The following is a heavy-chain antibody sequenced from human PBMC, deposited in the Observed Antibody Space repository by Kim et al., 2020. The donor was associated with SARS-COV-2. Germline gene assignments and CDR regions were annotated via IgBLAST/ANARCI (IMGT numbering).Heavy chain of an antibody. D-gene: IGHD2-2*02. CDR1: GFTFSSYI. J-gene: IGHJ4*02. Sequence: GGSLRLSCSASGFTFSSYIMHWVRQAPGKGLEYVSSISSVGGTTYYADSVKGRFAISRDNSKNTLYLQMTSLRTDDTAVYYCVASVPAAIYYDFWGQGTLVTVSS. CDR3: VASVPAAIYYDF. V-gene: IGHV3-64D*06. CDR2: ISSVGGTT.